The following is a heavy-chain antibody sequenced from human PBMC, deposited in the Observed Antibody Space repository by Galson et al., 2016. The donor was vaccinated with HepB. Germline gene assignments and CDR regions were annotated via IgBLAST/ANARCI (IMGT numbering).Heavy chain of an antibody. J-gene: IGHJ3*02. Sequence: PALVTPTQTLTLTCTASGFSLSNARLGVSWIRQPPGKDLEWLAHILSNDEKSYRTSLKSRLTISRDTSKSQVVLTMTNMDPVDTGRYYCARIYSTHYYDRSGFRVERHIDIWGQGTMVTVSS. CDR2: ILSNDEK. CDR1: GFSLSNARLG. D-gene: IGHD3-22*01. V-gene: IGHV2-26*01. CDR3: ARIYSTHYYDRSGFRVERHIDI.